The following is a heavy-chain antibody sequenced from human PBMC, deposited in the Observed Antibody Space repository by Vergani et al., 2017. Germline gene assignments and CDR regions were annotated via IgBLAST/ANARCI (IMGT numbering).Heavy chain of an antibody. CDR2: IYYTGST. V-gene: IGHV4-59*13. Sequence: QVQLQESGPGLVKPSETLSLTCIVSGGSISSYYWSWIRQPPGKGLDWMGYIYYTGSTNYNPSLKSRVTISVDTSKNQFSLKLSSVTAADTAVYYCARGVGSYYGSDWGQGTLVTVSS. CDR3: ARGVGSYYGSD. D-gene: IGHD3-10*01. J-gene: IGHJ4*02. CDR1: GGSISSYY.